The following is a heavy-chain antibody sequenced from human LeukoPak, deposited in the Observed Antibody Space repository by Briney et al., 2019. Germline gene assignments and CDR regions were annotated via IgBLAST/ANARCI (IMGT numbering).Heavy chain of an antibody. J-gene: IGHJ4*02. V-gene: IGHV3-48*03. CDR3: AKDSKRWKTYYYEAGSYYFDY. Sequence: GGSLRLSCAASGFTFSSYEMNWVRQAPGKGLEWVSYISSSGSTIYYADSVKGRFTISRDNAKNSLYLQMNSLRPEDTAVYYCAKDSKRWKTYYYEAGSYYFDYWGQGTRVTVSS. CDR2: ISSSGSTI. D-gene: IGHD3-10*01. CDR1: GFTFSSYE.